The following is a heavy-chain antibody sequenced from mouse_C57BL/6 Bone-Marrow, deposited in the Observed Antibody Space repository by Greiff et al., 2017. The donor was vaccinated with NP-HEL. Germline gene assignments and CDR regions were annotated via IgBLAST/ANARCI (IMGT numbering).Heavy chain of an antibody. V-gene: IGHV1-69*01. CDR3: ARRGDGYCFAY. D-gene: IGHD2-3*01. CDR2: IDPSDSYT. J-gene: IGHJ3*01. CDR1: GYTFTSYW. Sequence: QVQLQQPGAELVMPGASVKLSCKASGYTFTSYWMHWVKQRPGQGLEWIGEIDPSDSYTNYNQKFKGKSTLTVDKSSSKAYMQRSSMTSEDSAVYYCARRGDGYCFAYWGQGTLVTVSA.